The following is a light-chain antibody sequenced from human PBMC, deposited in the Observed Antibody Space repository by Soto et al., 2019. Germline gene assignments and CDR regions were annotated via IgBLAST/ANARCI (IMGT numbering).Light chain of an antibody. V-gene: IGKV3-15*01. CDR1: QSVSSN. Sequence: EIVMTQSPATLSVSPGERATLSCRASQSVSSNFSWYQQKPRHPPRLLIYGASTRATGVPASLSGSGSGTEFTLPISSLQSADVAVYYCQQYNNCPPLTFGGGTKVEIK. J-gene: IGKJ4*01. CDR2: GAS. CDR3: QQYNNCPPLT.